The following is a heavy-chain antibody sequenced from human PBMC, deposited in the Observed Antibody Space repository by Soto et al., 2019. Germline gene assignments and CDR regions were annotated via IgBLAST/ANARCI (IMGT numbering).Heavy chain of an antibody. CDR2: ISAGSEGA. Sequence: EVQLLEFGGGLIQPGGALRLSCAASGFTFSSHAMSWVRQAPGKGLEWVSSISAGSEGAYYADSVKGRFTISRANSNNTLYLQMKSLRNEDTAVYYCARDLWWYLHWGQGTLVTVSS. V-gene: IGHV3-23*01. J-gene: IGHJ4*02. D-gene: IGHD2-15*01. CDR1: GFTFSSHA. CDR3: ARDLWWYLH.